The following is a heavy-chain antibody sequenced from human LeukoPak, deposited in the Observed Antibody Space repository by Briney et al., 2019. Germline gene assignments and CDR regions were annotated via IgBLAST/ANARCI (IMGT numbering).Heavy chain of an antibody. V-gene: IGHV3-30*03. Sequence: GGSLRLSCAASGFTFSSYGMHWVRQAPGKGLEWVAVISYDGSNKYYADSVKGRFTISRDNSKNTLYLQMNSLRAEDTAVYYCARSEDYYDRSGPPPYFDYWGQGTLVTVSS. D-gene: IGHD3-22*01. CDR3: ARSEDYYDRSGPPPYFDY. CDR2: ISYDGSNK. CDR1: GFTFSSYG. J-gene: IGHJ4*02.